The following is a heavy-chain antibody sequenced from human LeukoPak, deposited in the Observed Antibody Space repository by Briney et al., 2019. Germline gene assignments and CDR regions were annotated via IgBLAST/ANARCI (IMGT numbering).Heavy chain of an antibody. Sequence: GGSLRLSCAASGFTFSSYSMNWVRHSPGKGLEWVSAISGSGGSTYYADSVKGRFTISRDNSKNTLYLQMNSLRAEDTAVYYCAKAAREGYCTNGVCYTPLYFDYWGQGTLVTVSS. V-gene: IGHV3-23*01. J-gene: IGHJ4*02. CDR2: ISGSGGST. D-gene: IGHD2-8*01. CDR1: GFTFSSYS. CDR3: AKAAREGYCTNGVCYTPLYFDY.